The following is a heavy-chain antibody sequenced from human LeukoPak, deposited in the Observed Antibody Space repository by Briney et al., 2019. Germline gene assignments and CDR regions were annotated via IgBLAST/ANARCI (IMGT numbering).Heavy chain of an antibody. Sequence: SETLSLTCTVSGGSISSYHWSWIRQPPGKGLEFIGYIYHSVYTDYNPSLKSRLTISLDTSKRQFSLRLSSVTAADTAFYYCASLRPGGPNEDWGQGTLVTVSS. CDR1: GGSISSYH. CDR2: IYHSVYT. CDR3: ASLRPGGPNED. J-gene: IGHJ4*02. V-gene: IGHV4-59*08. D-gene: IGHD1-1*01.